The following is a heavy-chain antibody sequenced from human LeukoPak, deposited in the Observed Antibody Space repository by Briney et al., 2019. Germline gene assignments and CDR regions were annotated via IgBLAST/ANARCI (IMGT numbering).Heavy chain of an antibody. CDR3: ARPSRVVVPAAIHAFDI. CDR1: GGTFSSYA. J-gene: IGHJ3*02. D-gene: IGHD2-2*01. Sequence: ASVKASCKASGGTFSSYAISWVRQAPGQGLEWMGGIIPIFGTANYAQKFQGRVTITTDESTSTAYMELSSLRSEDTAVYYCARPSRVVVPAAIHAFDIWGQGTMVTVSS. V-gene: IGHV1-69*05. CDR2: IIPIFGTA.